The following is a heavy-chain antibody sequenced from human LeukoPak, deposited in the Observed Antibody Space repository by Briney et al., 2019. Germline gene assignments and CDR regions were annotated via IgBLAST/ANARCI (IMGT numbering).Heavy chain of an antibody. CDR1: GFTFSSYA. V-gene: IGHV3-23*01. CDR2: ISGSGGST. CDR3: AKGKYSSGYYYFDY. Sequence: PGGSLRLSCAASGFTFSSYAMSWVRQAPGKGLEWVSAISGSGGSTYYADSVKDRFTISRDNSKNTLYLQMNSLRAEDTAVYYCAKGKYSSGYYYFDYWGQGTLVTVSS. J-gene: IGHJ4*02. D-gene: IGHD3-22*01.